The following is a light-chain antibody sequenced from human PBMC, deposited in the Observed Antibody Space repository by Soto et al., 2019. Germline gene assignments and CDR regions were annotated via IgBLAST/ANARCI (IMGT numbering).Light chain of an antibody. CDR1: QSVSSSY. V-gene: IGKV3-20*01. J-gene: IGKJ1*01. CDR3: QQYGSSPWT. CDR2: GAS. Sequence: EIVFAQSPGTLSLSPGERATLSCRASQSVSSSYLAWYQQKPGQAPRLLIYGASSRATGIPDRFSGSGSGTDFTLTTSRLEPEDFAVYYCQQYGSSPWTFGQGTKVEIK.